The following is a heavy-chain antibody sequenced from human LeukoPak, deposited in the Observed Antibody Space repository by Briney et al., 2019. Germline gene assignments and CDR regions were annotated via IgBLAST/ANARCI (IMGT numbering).Heavy chain of an antibody. J-gene: IGHJ4*02. CDR2: INHSGST. CDR1: GGSFSGYY. Sequence: PSETLSLTCAVYGGSFSGYYWSWIRQPPGKGLEWIGEINHSGSTNYNPSLKSRVTISVDTSKNQFSLKLSSVTAADTAVYYCARVSSGWFTGVDYWGQGTLVTVSS. D-gene: IGHD6-19*01. V-gene: IGHV4-34*01. CDR3: ARVSSGWFTGVDY.